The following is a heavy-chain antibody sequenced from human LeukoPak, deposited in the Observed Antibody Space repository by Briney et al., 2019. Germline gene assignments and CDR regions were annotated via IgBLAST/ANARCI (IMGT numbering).Heavy chain of an antibody. J-gene: IGHJ1*01. D-gene: IGHD3-22*01. Sequence: GGSLRLSCAASGFTFSSYWMSWVRQAPGKGLEWVANIKQDGSEKYYVDSVKGRFTISRDNAKNSLYLQMNSLRAEDTAVYYCARDQSQGYYYDSSGYYSSSFAEYFLHWGQGTLVTVSS. V-gene: IGHV3-7*01. CDR3: ARDQSQGYYYDSSGYYSSSFAEYFLH. CDR2: IKQDGSEK. CDR1: GFTFSSYW.